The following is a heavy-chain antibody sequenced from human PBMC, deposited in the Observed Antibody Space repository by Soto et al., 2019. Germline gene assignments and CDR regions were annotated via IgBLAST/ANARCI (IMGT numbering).Heavy chain of an antibody. Sequence: AGGSLRLSCAASGFTFSSYILNWVRQAPGEGLEWVSSISSSSTYIYYADSVKGRFTISRDNAKNSLYLQMNSLRAEDTAVYYCARVYSSGWYDYWGQGPLVTVSS. CDR1: GFTFSSYI. CDR3: ARVYSSGWYDY. J-gene: IGHJ4*02. CDR2: ISSSSTYI. D-gene: IGHD6-19*01. V-gene: IGHV3-21*01.